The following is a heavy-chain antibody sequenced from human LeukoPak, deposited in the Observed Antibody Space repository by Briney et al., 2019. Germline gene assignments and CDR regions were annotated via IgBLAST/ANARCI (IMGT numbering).Heavy chain of an antibody. J-gene: IGHJ4*02. Sequence: SETLSLTCTVSGGSISSGGYYWSWIRQHPGKGLEWIGYIYYSGSTYYNPSLKSRVTISVDTSKNQFSLKLSSVTAADTAVYYCARTGYSSSWFYFDYWGQGTLVTVSS. V-gene: IGHV4-31*03. D-gene: IGHD6-13*01. CDR1: GGSISSGGYY. CDR2: IYYSGST. CDR3: ARTGYSSSWFYFDY.